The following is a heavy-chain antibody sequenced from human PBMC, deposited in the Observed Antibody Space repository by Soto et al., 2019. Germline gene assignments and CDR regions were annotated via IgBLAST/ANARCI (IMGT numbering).Heavy chain of an antibody. CDR3: ARSSVHIAAAGRLDL. CDR2: ISSDGATK. V-gene: IGHV3-30*14. Sequence: GGSLRLSCTASGFAFRSHAVQWVRQAPGKGLEWAAVISSDGATKYVADSLKGRFTISRDNFESTMSLQMNNLRPEDTALYYCARSSVHIAAAGRLDLWGPGTLVTVSS. CDR1: GFAFRSHA. D-gene: IGHD6-13*01. J-gene: IGHJ5*02.